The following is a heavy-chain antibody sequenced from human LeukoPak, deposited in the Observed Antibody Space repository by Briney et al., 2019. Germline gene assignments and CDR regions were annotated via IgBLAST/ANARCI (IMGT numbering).Heavy chain of an antibody. CDR1: GFTFSSYA. J-gene: IGHJ3*02. Sequence: GGSLRLSCAASGFTFSSYAMSWVRQAPGKGLEWVSAITGSGGSTYYADSVKGRFTISRDNSKNTLYLQMNSLRAEDTALYYCAKDVLRGDYGEDAFDIWGQGTMVTVSS. V-gene: IGHV3-23*01. CDR2: ITGSGGST. D-gene: IGHD4-17*01. CDR3: AKDVLRGDYGEDAFDI.